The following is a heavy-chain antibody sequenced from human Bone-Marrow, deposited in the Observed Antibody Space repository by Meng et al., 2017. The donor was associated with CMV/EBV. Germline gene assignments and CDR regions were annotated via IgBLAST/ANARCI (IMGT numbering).Heavy chain of an antibody. CDR1: GGSISSYY. D-gene: IGHD1-26*01. V-gene: IGHV4-59*01. CDR3: ARGALVGATRGYYFDY. Sequence: SETLSPTCTVAGGSISSYYWSWIRQPPGKGLEWIGYIFYSGSTNYNPSLKSRVTISVDTSKNQFSLKLSSVTAADTAVYYCARGALVGATRGYYFDYWGQGTLVTVSS. CDR2: IFYSGST. J-gene: IGHJ4*02.